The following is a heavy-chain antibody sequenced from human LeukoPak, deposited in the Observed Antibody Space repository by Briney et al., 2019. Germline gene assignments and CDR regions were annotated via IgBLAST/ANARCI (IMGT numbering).Heavy chain of an antibody. Sequence: KSSETLSLTCAVYGGSFSGYYWSWIRQPPGKGLEWIGEINHSGSTNYNPSLKSRVTISVDKSKNQFSLKVNSVTAADTAVYYCARDPGGGYKDDALDIWGQGTMVTVSS. V-gene: IGHV4-34*01. D-gene: IGHD3-16*01. J-gene: IGHJ3*02. CDR2: INHSGST. CDR3: ARDPGGGYKDDALDI. CDR1: GGSFSGYY.